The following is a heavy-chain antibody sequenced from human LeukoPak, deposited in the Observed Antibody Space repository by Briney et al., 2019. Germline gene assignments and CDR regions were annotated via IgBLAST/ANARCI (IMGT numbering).Heavy chain of an antibody. CDR1: GGSISSYY. CDR3: ARDPSYYDFWSGYYTGSLHYYMDV. CDR2: IYYSGST. V-gene: IGHV4-59*12. D-gene: IGHD3-3*01. Sequence: SETLSLTCTVSGGSISSYYWSWIRQPPGKGLEWIGYIYYSGSTNYNPSLKSRVTISVDTSKNQFSLKLSSVTAADTAVYYCARDPSYYDFWSGYYTGSLHYYMDVWGKGTTVTVSS. J-gene: IGHJ6*03.